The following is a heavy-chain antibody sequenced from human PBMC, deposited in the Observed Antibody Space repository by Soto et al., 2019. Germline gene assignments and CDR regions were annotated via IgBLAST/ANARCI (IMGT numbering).Heavy chain of an antibody. Sequence: EVQLVEAGGDLVQPGGSLRLSCVASGFTLSGYWMHWVRQVPGKGLVWVSRISGDGRTTNYADSVKGRFTISRDNAKNTLYLQMDSLRAEDTALNYCTRVIDGRSGLFDYWGQGNLVTVSS. J-gene: IGHJ4*02. CDR3: TRVIDGRSGLFDY. CDR2: ISGDGRTT. CDR1: GFTLSGYW. D-gene: IGHD1-26*01. V-gene: IGHV3-74*01.